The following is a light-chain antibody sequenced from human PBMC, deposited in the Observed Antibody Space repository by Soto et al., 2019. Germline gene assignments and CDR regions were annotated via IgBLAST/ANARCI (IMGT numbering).Light chain of an antibody. J-gene: IGLJ3*02. Sequence: QSVLTQPPSVSGAPGQRVTISCTGSSSNIGAGYDVHWYQQLPGTAPKLLVSGDTNRPSGVPDRFSGSKSGTSASLAITGLRAADEADYYCQSFDSSLSGGVFGGGTKVTVL. CDR3: QSFDSSLSGGV. CDR1: SSNIGAGYD. CDR2: GDT. V-gene: IGLV1-40*01.